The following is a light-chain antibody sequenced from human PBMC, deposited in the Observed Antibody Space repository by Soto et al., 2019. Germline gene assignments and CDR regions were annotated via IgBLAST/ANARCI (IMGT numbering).Light chain of an antibody. CDR1: NIGSKS. V-gene: IGLV3-21*02. Sequence: SYELTQPPSVSVAPGQTAGITWGTNNIGSKSVHWYQQRPGQAPVLLVYDDSDRPSGIPERFSGSNSGNTATLTISRVEAGDEADYYCQVWDSSSDHVVFGGGTQLTVL. CDR2: DDS. CDR3: QVWDSSSDHVV. J-gene: IGLJ2*01.